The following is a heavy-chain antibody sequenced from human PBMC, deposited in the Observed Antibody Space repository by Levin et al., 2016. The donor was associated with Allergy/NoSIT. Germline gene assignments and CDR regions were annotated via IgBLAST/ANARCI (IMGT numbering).Heavy chain of an antibody. V-gene: IGHV3-7*01. CDR2: VKLDGSEK. J-gene: IGHJ3*02. Sequence: WIRQPPGKGLEFVASVKLDGSEKYYVDSVKGRFIISRDNAQNSLFLQMNSLRAEDTAVYYCVRLNNFDIWGQGTMVTVSS. D-gene: IGHD2/OR15-2a*01. CDR3: VRLNNFDI.